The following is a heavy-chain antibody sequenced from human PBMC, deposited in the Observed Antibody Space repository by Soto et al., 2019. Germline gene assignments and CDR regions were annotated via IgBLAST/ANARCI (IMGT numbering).Heavy chain of an antibody. V-gene: IGHV5-51*01. D-gene: IGHD3-3*01. CDR2: IYPGDSDT. J-gene: IGHJ6*02. CDR1: GYSFTSYW. CDR3: ARLRGYYDFWSGYSYGMDV. Sequence: GESLKISCKGSGYSFTSYWIGWVRQMPGKGLEWMGIIYPGDSDTRYSPSFQGQVTISADKSISTAYLQWSSLKVSDTAMYYCARLRGYYDFWSGYSYGMDVWGQGTTVTVSS.